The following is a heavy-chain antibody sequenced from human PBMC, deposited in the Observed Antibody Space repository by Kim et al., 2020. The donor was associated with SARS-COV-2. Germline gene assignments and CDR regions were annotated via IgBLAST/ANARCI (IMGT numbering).Heavy chain of an antibody. Sequence: SETLSLTCTVSGGSISSYYWSWIRQPPGKGLEWIGYIYYSGSTNYNPSLKSRVTISVDTSKNQFSLKLSSVTAADTAVYYCARDSREVATIAAAGSGGFDPWGQGTLVTVSS. V-gene: IGHV4-59*13. J-gene: IGHJ5*02. CDR1: GGSISSYY. CDR3: ARDSREVATIAAAGSGGFDP. D-gene: IGHD6-13*01. CDR2: IYYSGST.